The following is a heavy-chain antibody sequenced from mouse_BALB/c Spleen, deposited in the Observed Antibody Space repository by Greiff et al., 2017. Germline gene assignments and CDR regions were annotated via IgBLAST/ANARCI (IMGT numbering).Heavy chain of an antibody. J-gene: IGHJ4*01. CDR3: ARGRDYDDYAMDY. CDR1: GFTFSSFG. D-gene: IGHD2-4*01. V-gene: IGHV5-17*02. CDR2: ISSGSSTI. Sequence: EVHLVESGGGLVQPGGSRKLSCAASGFTFSSFGMHWVRQAPEKGLEWVAYISSGSSTIYYADTVKGRFTISRDNPKNTLFLQMTSLRSEDTAMYYCARGRDYDDYAMDYWGRGTSVTVSS.